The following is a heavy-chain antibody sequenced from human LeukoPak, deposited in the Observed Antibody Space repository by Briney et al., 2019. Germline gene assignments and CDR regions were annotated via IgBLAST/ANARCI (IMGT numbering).Heavy chain of an antibody. D-gene: IGHD7-27*01. J-gene: IGHJ6*03. Sequence: GGPLRLSCAASGFTFSSYSMNWVRQAPGKGLEWVSSISSGSSYIYYADSVEGRFTISRDNAKNSLYLQMNSLRAEDTAVYYCARDLYWGSGYYYMDVWGKGTTVTVSS. CDR1: GFTFSSYS. CDR2: ISSGSSYI. CDR3: ARDLYWGSGYYYMDV. V-gene: IGHV3-21*01.